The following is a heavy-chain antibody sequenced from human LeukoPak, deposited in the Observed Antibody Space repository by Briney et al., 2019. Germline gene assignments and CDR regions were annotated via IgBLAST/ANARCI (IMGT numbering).Heavy chain of an antibody. CDR1: GFSFSNYA. CDR2: ISSSGSTI. V-gene: IGHV3-11*01. CDR3: AALETQYYYGSGSYYNY. Sequence: GGSLRLSCAPSGFSFSNYAMSWVRQAPGKGLEWVSYISSSGSTIYYADSVKGRFTISRDNAKNSLYLQMNSLRAEDTAVYYCAALETQYYYGSGSYYNYWGQGTLVTVSS. D-gene: IGHD3-10*01. J-gene: IGHJ4*02.